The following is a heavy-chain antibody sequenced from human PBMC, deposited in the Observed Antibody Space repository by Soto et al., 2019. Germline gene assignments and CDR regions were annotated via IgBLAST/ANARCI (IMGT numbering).Heavy chain of an antibody. Sequence: QITLKESGPTLEKPTQTLTLTCTFSGFSLSTSGVGVGWIRQPPGKALEWLALIYWDDDKRYSPSLKSRLTITKDTSKNQVVLTMTNMDPVDTATYYCAHTRAYCSSTSCYFDAFDIWGQGTMVTVSS. CDR3: AHTRAYCSSTSCYFDAFDI. CDR1: GFSLSTSGVG. CDR2: IYWDDDK. D-gene: IGHD2-2*01. J-gene: IGHJ3*02. V-gene: IGHV2-5*02.